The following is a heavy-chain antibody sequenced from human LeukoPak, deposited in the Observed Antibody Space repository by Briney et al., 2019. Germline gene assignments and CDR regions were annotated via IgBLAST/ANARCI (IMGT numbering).Heavy chain of an antibody. J-gene: IGHJ3*02. D-gene: IGHD5-24*01. CDR2: IYYSGST. V-gene: IGHV4-59*01. CDR3: ARDARRDGYKI. CDR1: GGSIRSYY. Sequence: PSETLSLTCNVSGGSIRSYYWSWIRQPPGKGLEWIGYIYYSGSTNYNPSLKSRVTISVDTSKNQFSLKLSSVTAADTAVYYCARDARRDGYKIWGQGTMVTVSS.